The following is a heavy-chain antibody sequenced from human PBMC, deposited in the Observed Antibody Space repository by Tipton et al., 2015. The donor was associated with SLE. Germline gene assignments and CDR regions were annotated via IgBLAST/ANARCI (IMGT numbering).Heavy chain of an antibody. J-gene: IGHJ4*02. CDR1: GFTFDDYA. V-gene: IGHV3-9*01. D-gene: IGHD1-14*01. CDR2: INWNGGTI. Sequence: RSLRLSCAASGFTFDDYAMHWVRQAPTKGLEWVSGINWNGGTIVYADSVKGRFTISRDNAKNSLYLQMTNLRREDTALYYCASSRSPGVATSPRLWGQGTLVTVSS. CDR3: ASSRSPGVATSPRL.